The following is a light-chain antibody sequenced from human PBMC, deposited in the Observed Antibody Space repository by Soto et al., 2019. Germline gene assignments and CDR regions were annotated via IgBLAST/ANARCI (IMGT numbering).Light chain of an antibody. CDR3: QQTFSAPGT. V-gene: IGKV1-39*01. CDR2: VTS. CDR1: QNITKF. J-gene: IGKJ1*01. Sequence: DIQMTQSPSSLSASVGDRVSVTCRTSQNITKFLNWYQEKPGKAPKVLIYVTSNLENGVPSRFRGTGSGTHFTLSISSLQTEDFATDYCQQTFSAPGTFGPGTRVEVK.